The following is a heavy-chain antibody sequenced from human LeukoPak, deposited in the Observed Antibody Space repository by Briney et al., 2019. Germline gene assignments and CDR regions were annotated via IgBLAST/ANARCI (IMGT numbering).Heavy chain of an antibody. J-gene: IGHJ5*02. CDR2: IIPIFGIA. CDR1: GGTFSSYA. CDR3: ARDTVTTYYNWFDP. V-gene: IGHV1-69*04. D-gene: IGHD4-17*01. Sequence: VASVKVSRKASGGTFSSYAISWVRQAPGQGLEWMGRIIPIFGIANYAQKFQGRVTITADKSTSTAYMELSSLRSEDTAVYYCARDTVTTYYNWFDPWGQGTLVTVSS.